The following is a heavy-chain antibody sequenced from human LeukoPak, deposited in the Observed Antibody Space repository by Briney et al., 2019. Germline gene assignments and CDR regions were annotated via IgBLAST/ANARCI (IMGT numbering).Heavy chain of an antibody. Sequence: ASVKVSCKASGGTFSSYAISWVRQAPGQGLEWMGRIIPILGIANYAQKFQGRVTITADKSTSTAYMELSSLRSEDTAVYYCARDNPASKEFDYWGQGTLVTVSS. D-gene: IGHD6-25*01. V-gene: IGHV1-69*04. J-gene: IGHJ4*02. CDR1: GGTFSSYA. CDR2: IIPILGIA. CDR3: ARDNPASKEFDY.